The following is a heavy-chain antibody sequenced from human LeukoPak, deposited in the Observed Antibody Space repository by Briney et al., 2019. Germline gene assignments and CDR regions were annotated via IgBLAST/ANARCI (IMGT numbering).Heavy chain of an antibody. J-gene: IGHJ6*02. V-gene: IGHV1-8*01. CDR1: GYTFTSYD. D-gene: IGHD6-13*01. Sequence: GASVKVSCKASGYTFTSYDINWVRQATGQGLEWMGWMNPNSGNTGYAQKFQGRVTMTEDTSTDTAYMELSSLRSEDTAVSYCATGNRIAAAVPYYYYGMDVWGQGTTVTVSS. CDR2: MNPNSGNT. CDR3: ATGNRIAAAVPYYYYGMDV.